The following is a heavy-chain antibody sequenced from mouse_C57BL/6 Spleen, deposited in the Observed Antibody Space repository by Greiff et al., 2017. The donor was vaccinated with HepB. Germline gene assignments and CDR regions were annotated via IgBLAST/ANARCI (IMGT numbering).Heavy chain of an antibody. J-gene: IGHJ3*01. CDR1: GFTFSDYG. V-gene: IGHV5-17*01. Sequence: EVNVVESGGGLVKPGGSLKLSCAASGFTFSDYGMHWVRQAPEKGLEWVAYISSGSSTIYYADTVKGRFTISRDNAKNTLFLQMTSLRSEDTAMYYCARGNYGNSWCAYWGQGTLVTVSA. D-gene: IGHD2-1*01. CDR3: ARGNYGNSWCAY. CDR2: ISSGSSTI.